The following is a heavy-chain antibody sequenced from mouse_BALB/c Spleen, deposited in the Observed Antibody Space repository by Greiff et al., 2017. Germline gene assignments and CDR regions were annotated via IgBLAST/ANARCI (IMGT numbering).Heavy chain of an antibody. D-gene: IGHD2-1*01. J-gene: IGHJ4*01. Sequence: EVKVVESGGGLVKPGGSLKLSCAASGFTFSSYAMSWVRQSPEKRLEWVAEISSGGSYTYYPDTVTGRFTISRDNAKNTLYLEMSSLRSEDTAMYYCARYGNYDYYAMDYWGQGTSVTVSS. V-gene: IGHV5-9-4*01. CDR3: ARYGNYDYYAMDY. CDR1: GFTFSSYA. CDR2: ISSGGSYT.